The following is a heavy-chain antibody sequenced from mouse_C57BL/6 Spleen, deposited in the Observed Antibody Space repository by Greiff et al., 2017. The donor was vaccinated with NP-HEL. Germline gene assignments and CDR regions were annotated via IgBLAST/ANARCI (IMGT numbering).Heavy chain of an antibody. CDR3: TGPGYLFAY. Sequence: EVKLMESGGGLVQPGGSMKLSCVASGFTFSNYWMNWVRQSPETGLEWVAHISLKSDNYATHYAESVKGRFTISRYDSKSSVYLQMNNVRAEDTGIYYCTGPGYLFAYWGQGTLVTVSA. CDR1: GFTFSNYW. J-gene: IGHJ3*01. CDR2: ISLKSDNYAT. V-gene: IGHV6-3*01. D-gene: IGHD2-2*01.